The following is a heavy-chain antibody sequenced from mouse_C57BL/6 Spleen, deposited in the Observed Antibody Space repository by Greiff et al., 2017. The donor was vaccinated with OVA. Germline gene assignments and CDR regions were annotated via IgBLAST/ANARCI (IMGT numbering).Heavy chain of an antibody. J-gene: IGHJ1*03. D-gene: IGHD1-1*01. V-gene: IGHV1-82*01. CDR3: ARGLLRSYFDV. CDR2: IYPGDGDT. Sequence: VQLQESGPELVKPGASVKISCKASGYAFSSSWMNWVKQRPGKGLEWIGRIYPGDGDTNYNGKFKGKATLTADKSSSTAYMQLSSLTSEDSAVYYCARGLLRSYFDVWGTGTTVTVSS. CDR1: GYAFSSSW.